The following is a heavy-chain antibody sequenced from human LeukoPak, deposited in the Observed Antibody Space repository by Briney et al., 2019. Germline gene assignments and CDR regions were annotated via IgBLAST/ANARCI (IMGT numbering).Heavy chain of an antibody. J-gene: IGHJ6*03. D-gene: IGHD3-22*01. CDR2: IYYSGST. V-gene: IGHV4-59*01. Sequence: SETLSLTCTVSGGSISSYYWSWIRQPPGKGLEWIGYIYYSGSTNYNPSLKSRVTISVDTSKNQSSLKLSSVTAADTAVYYCARDLLGYYDSSGHLLDMDVWGKGTTVTASS. CDR1: GGSISSYY. CDR3: ARDLLGYYDSSGHLLDMDV.